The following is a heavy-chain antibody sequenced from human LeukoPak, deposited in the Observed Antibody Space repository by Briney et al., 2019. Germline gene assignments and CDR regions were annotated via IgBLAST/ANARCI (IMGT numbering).Heavy chain of an antibody. J-gene: IGHJ3*02. V-gene: IGHV6-1*01. Sequence: SQTLSLSCAISGDSVSGETVAWNWFRQSPTRGLEWLGRTYYRSSWINEYALSVKGRIKLGSDTSKNQFSLQLNSVTPEDTAVYYCVRGGQGDGYSADDAFDIWGQGTMVTVSS. CDR1: GDSVSGETVA. D-gene: IGHD5-24*01. CDR3: VRGGQGDGYSADDAFDI. CDR2: TYYRSSWIN.